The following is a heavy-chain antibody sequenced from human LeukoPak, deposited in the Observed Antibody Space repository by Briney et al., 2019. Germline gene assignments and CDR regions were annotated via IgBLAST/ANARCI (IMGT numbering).Heavy chain of an antibody. J-gene: IGHJ5*02. CDR3: ARDQGIAVPGWVNWFDP. D-gene: IGHD6-19*01. CDR1: GGSISSGSYY. Sequence: PSETLSLTCTVSGGSISSGSYYWSWIRQPAGKGLEWIGRIYTSGSTNYNPSLKSRVTISVDTSKNQFSLKLSSVTAADTAVYYCARDQGIAVPGWVNWFDPWGQGTLVTVSS. CDR2: IYTSGST. V-gene: IGHV4-61*02.